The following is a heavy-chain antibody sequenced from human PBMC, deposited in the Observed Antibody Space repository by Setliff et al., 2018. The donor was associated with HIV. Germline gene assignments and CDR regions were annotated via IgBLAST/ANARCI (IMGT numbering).Heavy chain of an antibody. J-gene: IGHJ4*02. V-gene: IGHV1-58*01. D-gene: IGHD6-19*01. CDR3: VADGHGSGWRSDY. Sequence: SVKVSCKASGFTFTGSAVQWMRQARGQRPEWIGWIVVGSGKTEYAQKFQERVTITGDMSTSTAYMGLRSLRYDDTAVYYCVADGHGSGWRSDYWGQGTLVTVSS. CDR2: IVVGSGKT. CDR1: GFTFTGSA.